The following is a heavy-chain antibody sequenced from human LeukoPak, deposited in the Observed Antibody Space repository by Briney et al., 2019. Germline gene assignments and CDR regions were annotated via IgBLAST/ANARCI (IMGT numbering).Heavy chain of an antibody. D-gene: IGHD2-2*01. V-gene: IGHV1-3*01. CDR2: INDGNGNT. CDR3: ARDGPGCSSTSCYWDWFDP. CDR1: GYTFTSYT. J-gene: IGHJ5*02. Sequence: ASVKVSCKASGYTFTSYTMHWERQAPGQRLEWMGWINDGNGNTKYSQKFQGRVTITRDTSASTAYMELSSLRSEDTAVYYCARDGPGCSSTSCYWDWFDPWGQGTLVTVSS.